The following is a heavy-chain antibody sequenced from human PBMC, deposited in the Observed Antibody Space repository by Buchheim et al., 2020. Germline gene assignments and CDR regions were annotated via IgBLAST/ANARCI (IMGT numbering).Heavy chain of an antibody. V-gene: IGHV3-33*01. CDR1: GFTLSQYG. Sequence: QVQLKESGGGVVQPGRSLRLSCVATGFTLSQYGMHWVRQAPGKGLEWLAVIWHDGSHKDYADSVKDRFITSRDNSKNMLYLEMNNLRAEDTAVYFCARDQGADEPIDFWGQGTL. CDR3: ARDQGADEPIDF. D-gene: IGHD1-14*01. J-gene: IGHJ4*02. CDR2: IWHDGSHK.